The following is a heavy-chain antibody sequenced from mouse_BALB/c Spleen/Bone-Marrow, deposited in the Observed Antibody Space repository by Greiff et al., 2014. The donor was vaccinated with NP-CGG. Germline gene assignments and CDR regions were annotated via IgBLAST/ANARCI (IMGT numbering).Heavy chain of an antibody. V-gene: IGHV1S56*01. J-gene: IGHJ1*01. CDR1: GFTFTSYF. Sequence: QVQLQQSGPELVKPGASVRISCKASGFTFTSYFIHWMEERPGQGLEWIGWIYPGNVNTNYNEKFKGKATLTADKSSTTAYMQLSSLTSEDSAVYFCARRFITTTHWYFDVWGAGTTVTVSS. D-gene: IGHD1-2*01. CDR2: IYPGNVNT. CDR3: ARRFITTTHWYFDV.